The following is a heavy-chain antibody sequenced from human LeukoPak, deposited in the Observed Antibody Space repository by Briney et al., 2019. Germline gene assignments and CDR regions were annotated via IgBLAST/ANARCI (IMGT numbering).Heavy chain of an antibody. CDR3: ARGGSSSGWFWVD. V-gene: IGHV3-7*01. J-gene: IGHJ4*02. D-gene: IGHD6-13*01. CDR2: IKQDGSEK. Sequence: PGGSLRLSCAASGFTFRTQWMTWVRQAPGKGLEWVANIKQDGSEKYYVDSVKGRFTISKDNAKNSLYLQMNSLRVEDTAVYYCARGGSSSGWFWVDWGQGTLVTVSS. CDR1: GFTFRTQW.